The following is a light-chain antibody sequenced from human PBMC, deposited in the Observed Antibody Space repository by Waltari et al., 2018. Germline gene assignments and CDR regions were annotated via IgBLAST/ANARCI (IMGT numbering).Light chain of an antibody. CDR3: ASWDDSLNGFWV. CDR2: SNN. V-gene: IGLV1-44*01. Sequence: QSVLTQSPSASGTPGQRVTISCSGSSSNIGNNPVNWYQQFPGTAPKLLLYSNNQRPSGVPDRFSGSRSATSASLAISGLQSEDEADYYCASWDDSLNGFWVFGGGTKLTVL. J-gene: IGLJ3*02. CDR1: SSNIGNNP.